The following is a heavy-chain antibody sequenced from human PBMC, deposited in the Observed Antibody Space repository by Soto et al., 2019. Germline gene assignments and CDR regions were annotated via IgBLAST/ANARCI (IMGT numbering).Heavy chain of an antibody. CDR2: ISSSSSYI. CDR3: ARDGGYSNVLLWFGESQTPNEDAFDI. J-gene: IGHJ3*02. CDR1: GFTFSSYS. Sequence: GGSLRLSCAASGFTFSSYSMNWVRQAPGKGLEWVSSISSSSSYIYYADSVKGRFTISRDNAKNSLYLQMNSLRAEDTAVYYCARDGGYSNVLLWFGESQTPNEDAFDIWGQGTMVTVSS. D-gene: IGHD3-10*01. V-gene: IGHV3-21*01.